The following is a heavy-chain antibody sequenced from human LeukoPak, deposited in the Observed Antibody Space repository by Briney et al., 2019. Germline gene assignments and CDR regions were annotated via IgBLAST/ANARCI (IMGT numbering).Heavy chain of an antibody. CDR3: ARGSDYYGSGSYKSWFDP. CDR2: ISAYNGNT. Sequence: ASVKVSCKASGYTFTSYGISWVRQAPGQGLEWMGWISAYNGNTNYAQKLQGRVTMTADTSTSTAYMELRRLRSDDTAVYYCARGSDYYGSGSYKSWFDPWGQGTLVTVSS. V-gene: IGHV1-18*04. CDR1: GYTFTSYG. D-gene: IGHD3-10*01. J-gene: IGHJ5*02.